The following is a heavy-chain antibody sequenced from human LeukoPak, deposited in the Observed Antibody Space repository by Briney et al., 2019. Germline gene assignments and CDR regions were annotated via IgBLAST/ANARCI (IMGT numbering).Heavy chain of an antibody. CDR2: IKGDGSYT. CDR1: GFTFSNYW. Sequence: GGSLRLSCAASGFTFSNYWMHWVRQAPVKGLVWVSRIKGDGSYTNYADSVKGRFTISRDNAKNTLYLQMNSLRAEDTAVYYCARDGDAHNFDYWGQGALVAVSS. V-gene: IGHV3-74*01. J-gene: IGHJ4*02. CDR3: ARDGDAHNFDY. D-gene: IGHD5-24*01.